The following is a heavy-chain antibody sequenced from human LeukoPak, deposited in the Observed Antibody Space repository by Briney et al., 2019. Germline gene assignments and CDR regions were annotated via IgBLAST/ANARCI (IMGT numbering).Heavy chain of an antibody. Sequence: PGGSLRLSCAASGFTFSSYEMNWVRQAPGKGLEWVSYISSSGSTIYYADSVKGRFTISRDNAKNSLYLQMNGLRAEDTAVYYCARAVASAGDYWGQGTLVTVSS. CDR3: ARAVASAGDY. CDR1: GFTFSSYE. D-gene: IGHD6-13*01. J-gene: IGHJ4*02. V-gene: IGHV3-48*03. CDR2: ISSSGSTI.